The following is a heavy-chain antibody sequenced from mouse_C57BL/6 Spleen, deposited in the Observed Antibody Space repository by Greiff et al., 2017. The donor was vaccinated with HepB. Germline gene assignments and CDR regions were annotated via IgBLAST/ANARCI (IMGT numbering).Heavy chain of an antibody. V-gene: IGHV5-4*03. CDR1: GFTFSSYA. D-gene: IGHD1-1*01. Sequence: EVKLMESGGGLVKPGGSLKLSCAASGFTFSSYAMSWVRQTPEKRLEWVATISDGGSYTYYPDNVKGRFTISRDNAKNNLYLQMSHLKSEDTAMYYCARTDYYGSSFYWYFDVWGTGTTVTVSS. CDR2: ISDGGSYT. J-gene: IGHJ1*03. CDR3: ARTDYYGSSFYWYFDV.